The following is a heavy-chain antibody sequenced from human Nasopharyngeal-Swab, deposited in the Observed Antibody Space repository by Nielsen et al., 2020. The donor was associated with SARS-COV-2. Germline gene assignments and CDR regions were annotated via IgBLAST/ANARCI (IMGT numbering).Heavy chain of an antibody. Sequence: GGSLRLSCEASGFIFSDYFIDWVRQAPGRGLDWVGSIKNKVYSHTTEYAASVTGRYTISRDDAKNSAFLQMNSLKIEDTAVYYCALIRGAAGSWGQGTLVTVHS. D-gene: IGHD6-13*01. V-gene: IGHV3-72*01. J-gene: IGHJ5*02. CDR3: ALIRGAAGS. CDR1: GFIFSDYF. CDR2: IKNKVYSHTT.